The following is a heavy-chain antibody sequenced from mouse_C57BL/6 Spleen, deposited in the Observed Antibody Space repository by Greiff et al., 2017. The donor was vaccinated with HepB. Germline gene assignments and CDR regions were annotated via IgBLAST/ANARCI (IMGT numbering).Heavy chain of an antibody. Sequence: VQLKESGGDLVKPGGSLKLSCAASGFTFSSYGMSWVRQTPDKRLEWVATISSGGSYTYYPDSVKGRFTISRDNAKNTLYLQMSSLKSEDTAMYYCARHPAAPYYFDYWGQGTTLTVSS. V-gene: IGHV5-6*01. CDR1: GFTFSSYG. D-gene: IGHD1-2*01. CDR2: ISSGGSYT. CDR3: ARHPAAPYYFDY. J-gene: IGHJ2*01.